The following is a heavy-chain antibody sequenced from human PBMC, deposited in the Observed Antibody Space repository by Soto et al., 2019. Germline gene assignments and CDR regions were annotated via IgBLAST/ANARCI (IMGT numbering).Heavy chain of an antibody. CDR1: GDSVSINSAA. D-gene: IGHD6-6*01. V-gene: IGHV6-1*01. CDR2: TYYRSKWYN. J-gene: IGHJ6*02. CDR3: ARDSSSSTVRYYYYYGMDV. Sequence: PSQALSLTCAISGDSVSINSAAWNWIRQSPSRGLEWLGRTYYRSKWYNDYAVSVKSRITINPDTSKNRFSLQLNSVTPEDTAVYYCARDSSSSTVRYYYYYGMDVWGQGTTVTSP.